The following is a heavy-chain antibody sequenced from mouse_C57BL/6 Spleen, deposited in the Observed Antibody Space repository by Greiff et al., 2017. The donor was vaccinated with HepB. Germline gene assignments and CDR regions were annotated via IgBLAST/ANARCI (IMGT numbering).Heavy chain of an antibody. CDR3: ARQGLDY. Sequence: EVQGVESGGGLVKPGGSLKLSCAASGFTFSSYTMSWVRQTPEKRLEWVATISGGGGNTYYPDSVKGRFTISRDNAKNTLYLQMSRLRSEDTALYYCARQGLDYWGQGTTLTVSS. CDR2: ISGGGGNT. V-gene: IGHV5-9*01. J-gene: IGHJ2*01. CDR1: GFTFSSYT.